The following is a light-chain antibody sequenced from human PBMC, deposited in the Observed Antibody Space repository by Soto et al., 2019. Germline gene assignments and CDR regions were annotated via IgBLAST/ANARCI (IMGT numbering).Light chain of an antibody. CDR1: QGIGDT. J-gene: IGKJ4*01. V-gene: IGKV3-15*01. CDR2: DTS. Sequence: EVGMRQSPATLSVSPGEGATVSCRASQGIGDTLAWYQHKPGQTPRLLIYDTSTRATGVPTRFSGSRSGAEFALTLNSLQSEDFAVYYCQPYHNWPLTLGGGTKVDIK. CDR3: QPYHNWPLT.